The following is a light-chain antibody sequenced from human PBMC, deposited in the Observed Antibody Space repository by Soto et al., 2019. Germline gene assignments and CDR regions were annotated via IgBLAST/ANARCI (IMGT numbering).Light chain of an antibody. CDR1: QSISSY. Sequence: DIPMTQSPSSLSASVGDRVIITCRASQSISSYLNWYQQKPGKAPKVLIYAASSLQSGVPSRFSGSGSGTDFTLTISSLQPEDFATYYCQESYTTPVTFGQGTKVEIK. V-gene: IGKV1-39*01. J-gene: IGKJ1*01. CDR2: AAS. CDR3: QESYTTPVT.